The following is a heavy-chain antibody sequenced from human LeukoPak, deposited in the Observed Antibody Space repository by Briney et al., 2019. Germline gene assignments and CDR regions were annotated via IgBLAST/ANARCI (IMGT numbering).Heavy chain of an antibody. D-gene: IGHD3-22*01. CDR1: GGSFSGYY. CDR2: INHSGST. V-gene: IGHV4-34*01. CDR3: ARHYYYDSSGFGYDP. J-gene: IGHJ5*02. Sequence: SETLSLTCAVYGGSFSGYYWSWIRQPPGKGLEWIGEINHSGSTNYNPSLKSRVTISVDTSKNQFSLKLSSVTAADTAVYYCARHYYYDSSGFGYDPWGQRTLVTVSS.